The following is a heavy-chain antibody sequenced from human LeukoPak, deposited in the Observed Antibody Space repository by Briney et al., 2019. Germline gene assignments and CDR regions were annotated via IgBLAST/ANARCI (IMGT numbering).Heavy chain of an antibody. CDR1: GFTFSSYW. V-gene: IGHV3-74*01. J-gene: IGHJ4*02. CDR3: AREPHSSGNY. D-gene: IGHD6-19*01. Sequence: GGSLRLSCAASGFTFSSYWMHWVRHAPGKGLVWVARIISDGSSTSSADSVKCLFPISRDHANNTLYLQMNSLRADDTAVYYCAREPHSSGNYWGQGTLVTVSS. CDR2: IISDGSST.